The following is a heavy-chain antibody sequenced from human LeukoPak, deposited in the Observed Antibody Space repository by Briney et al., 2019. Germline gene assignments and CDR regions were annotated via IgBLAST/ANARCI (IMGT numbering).Heavy chain of an antibody. CDR1: GYSFTSHY. Sequence: ASVKVSCKASGYSFTSHYMHWVRQAPGQGLEWMGLINPSGSSTLYAQKFQGRVTMTRDTSISTAYMELSRLRSDDTAVYYCARDLSLVRSFHYYYMDVWGKGTTVTISS. V-gene: IGHV1-46*01. CDR2: INPSGSST. D-gene: IGHD3-10*01. J-gene: IGHJ6*03. CDR3: ARDLSLVRSFHYYYMDV.